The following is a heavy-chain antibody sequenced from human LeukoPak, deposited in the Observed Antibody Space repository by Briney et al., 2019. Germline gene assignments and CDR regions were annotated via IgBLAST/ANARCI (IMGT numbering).Heavy chain of an antibody. CDR3: AKELLWFGELLWYFDY. CDR1: GFTFSSYD. V-gene: IGHV3-30*02. Sequence: GGSLRLSCAASGFTFSSYDMHWVRQAPGKGLEWVAFIRYDGSNKYYADSVKGRFTISRDNSKNTLYLQMKSLRAEDTAVYYCAKELLWFGELLWYFDYWGQGTLVTVSS. CDR2: IRYDGSNK. D-gene: IGHD3-10*01. J-gene: IGHJ4*02.